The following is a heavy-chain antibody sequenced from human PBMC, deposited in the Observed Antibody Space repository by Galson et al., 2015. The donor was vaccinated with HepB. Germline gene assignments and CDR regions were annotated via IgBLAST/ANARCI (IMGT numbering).Heavy chain of an antibody. J-gene: IGHJ4*02. Sequence: SLSLSCAASTFIFSTYSMNWVRQAPGKGLEWVSHISSSSTTIYYADSVKGRFTISRDNAKNSLYLQMNSLRAEDTAVYYCVLHRGYEGKPLDYWGQGTLVTVSS. V-gene: IGHV3-48*04. CDR2: ISSSSTTI. D-gene: IGHD5-12*01. CDR1: TFIFSTYS. CDR3: VLHRGYEGKPLDY.